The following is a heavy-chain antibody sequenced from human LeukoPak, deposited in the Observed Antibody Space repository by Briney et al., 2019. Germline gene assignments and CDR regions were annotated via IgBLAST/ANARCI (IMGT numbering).Heavy chain of an antibody. V-gene: IGHV3-48*02. CDR1: GFTFSCYS. CDR2: ISSSSSTI. J-gene: IGHJ4*02. CDR3: ARDLLGSYGGYYFDY. D-gene: IGHD1-26*01. Sequence: PGGSLRLSCAASGFTFSCYSMNWVRQAPGKGLEWVSYISSSSSTIYYADSVKGRFTISRDNAKNSLYLQMNSLRDEDTAVYYCARDLLGSYGGYYFDYWGQGTLVTVSS.